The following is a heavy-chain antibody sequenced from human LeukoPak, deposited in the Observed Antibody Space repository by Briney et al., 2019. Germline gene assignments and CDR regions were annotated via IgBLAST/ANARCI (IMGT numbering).Heavy chain of an antibody. Sequence: GSLRLSCAASGFTVSSHTMNWVRQAPGKGLEWVSSISSTSTSIYHADSVKGRFTISRDNTKNSLYLQMDSLRAEDTAVYYCARGFRAFDFWAQGTMVTVSS. CDR1: GFTVSSHT. CDR2: ISSTSTSI. V-gene: IGHV3-21*01. CDR3: ARGFRAFDF. J-gene: IGHJ3*01.